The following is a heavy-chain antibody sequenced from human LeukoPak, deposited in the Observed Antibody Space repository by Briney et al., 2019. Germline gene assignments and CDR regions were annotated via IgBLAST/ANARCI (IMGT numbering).Heavy chain of an antibody. V-gene: IGHV3-30-3*01. CDR2: ISSDGNTK. D-gene: IGHD1-26*01. CDR3: ARRRIVGSTDDAFDI. Sequence: GGSLRLSCAASGFTFSSYAMHWVRQTPGKGLEWAAVISSDGNTKYYADSVEGRFTISRDNSNNTLYLQINTLGADDTAIYYCARRRIVGSTDDAFDIWGQGTMVTLSS. CDR1: GFTFSSYA. J-gene: IGHJ3*02.